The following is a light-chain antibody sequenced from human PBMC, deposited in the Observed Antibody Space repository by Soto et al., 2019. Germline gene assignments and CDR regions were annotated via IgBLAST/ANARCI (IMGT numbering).Light chain of an antibody. V-gene: IGLV2-14*01. J-gene: IGLJ1*01. CDR3: SSYTSDWGV. CDR1: SNDVGAFDY. Sequence: QSALTQPASVSASPGQSISISCTGTSNDVGAFDYVSWYQQHPGKAPKLIIYEVRTRPSGVSDRFSGSKSGNTASLTISGLQAEDEADYYCSSYTSDWGVFGTGTKLTVL. CDR2: EVR.